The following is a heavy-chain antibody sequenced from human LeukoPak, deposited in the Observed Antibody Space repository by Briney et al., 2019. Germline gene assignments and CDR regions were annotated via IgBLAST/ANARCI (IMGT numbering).Heavy chain of an antibody. CDR2: IYYSGST. D-gene: IGHD1-1*01. Sequence: SETLSLTCTVSDGSISSGDYYWGWLRQPPGKGLEWIGYIYYSGSTFYNPSLRSRVTLSVDTSKNQFSLKLSSVTAADTAVFYCARVPWTDYYYYGMDVWGQGTTVTVSS. CDR3: ARVPWTDYYYYGMDV. V-gene: IGHV4-30-4*01. J-gene: IGHJ6*02. CDR1: DGSISSGDYY.